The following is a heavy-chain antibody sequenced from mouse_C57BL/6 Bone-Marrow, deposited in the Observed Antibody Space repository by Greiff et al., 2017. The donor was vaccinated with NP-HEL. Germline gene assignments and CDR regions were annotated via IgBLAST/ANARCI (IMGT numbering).Heavy chain of an antibody. J-gene: IGHJ1*03. CDR1: GFSLSTSGMG. CDR3: ARRETVDWYFDV. Sequence: QVTLKESGPGILQSSQTLSLTCSFSGFSLSTSGMGVSWIRQPSGKGLEWLAHIYWDDDKRYNPSLKSRLTISKDTSRNQVFLKITSVDTADTATYYCARRETVDWYFDVWGTGTTVTVSS. V-gene: IGHV8-12*01. D-gene: IGHD1-1*01. CDR2: IYWDDDK.